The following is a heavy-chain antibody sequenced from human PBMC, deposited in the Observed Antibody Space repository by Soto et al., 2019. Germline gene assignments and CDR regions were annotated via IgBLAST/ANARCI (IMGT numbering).Heavy chain of an antibody. Sequence: QVQLQESGPGLVKPSETLSLTCSVSGGSISSYYWSWIRQPPGKGLEWVGYIYYSGSTNYNPSLKSRVTISVDRSKNQFSLKLSSVTAADTAVYYCARVEDYYDSRGYHRYWYFDLWGRGTLVTVSS. CDR2: IYYSGST. D-gene: IGHD3-22*01. CDR3: ARVEDYYDSRGYHRYWYFDL. CDR1: GGSISSYY. V-gene: IGHV4-59*01. J-gene: IGHJ2*01.